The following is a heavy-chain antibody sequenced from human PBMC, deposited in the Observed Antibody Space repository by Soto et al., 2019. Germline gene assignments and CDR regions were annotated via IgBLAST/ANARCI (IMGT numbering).Heavy chain of an antibody. CDR3: ARVGSSGWAPDY. V-gene: IGHV4-59*11. CDR2: IFYSGIT. CDR1: GGSISGHY. J-gene: IGHJ4*02. Sequence: SETLSLTCTVSGGSISGHYWSWIRQSPGRGLEWIGYIFYSGITNYNPSLKSRVTISVDTSRNQFSLRLSSVTAADTAVYFCARVGSSGWAPDYWSQGTLVTVSS. D-gene: IGHD6-19*01.